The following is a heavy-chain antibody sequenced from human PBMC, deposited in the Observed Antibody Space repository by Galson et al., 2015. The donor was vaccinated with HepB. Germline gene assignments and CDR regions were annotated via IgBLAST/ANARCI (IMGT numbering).Heavy chain of an antibody. D-gene: IGHD2-15*01. CDR3: ASSYCSGGSCLYYYYYYMDV. Sequence: SVKVSCKASGGTFSSYAIGWVRQAPGQGLEWMGGIIPIFGTANYAQKFQGRVTITADESTSTAYMELSSLRSEDTAVYYCASSYCSGGSCLYYYYYYMDVWGKGTTVTVSS. V-gene: IGHV1-69*13. J-gene: IGHJ6*03. CDR2: IIPIFGTA. CDR1: GGTFSSYA.